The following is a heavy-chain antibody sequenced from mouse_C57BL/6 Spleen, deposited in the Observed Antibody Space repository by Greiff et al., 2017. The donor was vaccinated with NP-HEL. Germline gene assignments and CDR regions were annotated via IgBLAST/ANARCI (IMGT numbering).Heavy chain of an antibody. V-gene: IGHV1-55*01. J-gene: IGHJ2*01. CDR1: GYTFTSYW. Sequence: QVQLQQPGAELVKPGASVKMSCKASGYTFTSYWITWVKQRPGQGLEWIGDIYPGSGSTNYNEKFKSKATLTVDTSSSTAYMQLSSLTSEDSAVYYCARETMVTTYDFDDWGKGTTLTVSS. CDR3: ARETMVTTYDFDD. D-gene: IGHD2-2*01. CDR2: IYPGSGST.